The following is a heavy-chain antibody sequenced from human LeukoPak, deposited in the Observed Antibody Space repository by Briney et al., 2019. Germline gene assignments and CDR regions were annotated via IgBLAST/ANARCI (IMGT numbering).Heavy chain of an antibody. CDR2: IYSGGST. D-gene: IGHD3-22*01. Sequence: QPGGSLRLSCAASGFTVSSNYMSWVRQAPGKGLEWVSVIYSGGSTYYADSVKGRFTISRDNSKNTLYLQMISLRAEDTAVYYCARTLYDSSGYYPGDWFDPWGQGTLVTVSS. CDR1: GFTVSSNY. CDR3: ARTLYDSSGYYPGDWFDP. V-gene: IGHV3-66*01. J-gene: IGHJ5*02.